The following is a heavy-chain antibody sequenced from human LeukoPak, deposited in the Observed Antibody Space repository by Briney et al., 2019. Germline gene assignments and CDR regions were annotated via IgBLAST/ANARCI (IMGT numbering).Heavy chain of an antibody. Sequence: ASVKVSCKASGYTFTNNGINWVRQAPGQGVEWMGWISAYDGNTDFAQKFQGRVTMTTDTSTNTAYKELRSLTSDDTAVYYCARDRSGSGWLPHYWGQGTLVTVSS. J-gene: IGHJ4*02. CDR2: ISAYDGNT. V-gene: IGHV1-18*01. CDR1: GYTFTNNG. CDR3: ARDRSGSGWLPHY. D-gene: IGHD6-19*01.